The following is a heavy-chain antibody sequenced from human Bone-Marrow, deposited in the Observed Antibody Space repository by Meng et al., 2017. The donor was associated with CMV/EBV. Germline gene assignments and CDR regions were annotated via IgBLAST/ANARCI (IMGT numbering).Heavy chain of an antibody. J-gene: IGHJ4*02. CDR1: GFTFDDYA. D-gene: IGHD3-10*01. Sequence: SLKISCAASGFTFDDYAMHWVRQAPGKGLEWVSGISWNSGSIGYADSVKGRFTISRDNAKNSLYLQMSSLRAEDTAVYYCARVPRGQTGAYDYWGQGTLVTVSS. CDR2: ISWNSGSI. V-gene: IGHV3-9*01. CDR3: ARVPRGQTGAYDY.